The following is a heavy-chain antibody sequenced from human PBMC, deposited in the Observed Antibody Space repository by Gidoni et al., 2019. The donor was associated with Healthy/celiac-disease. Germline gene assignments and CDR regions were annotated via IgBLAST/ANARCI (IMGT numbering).Heavy chain of an antibody. J-gene: IGHJ5*02. CDR1: GFTFSSYC. CDR3: AKAYFGYENWFDP. CDR2: ISYDGSNK. Sequence: QVQLVYSGGGVVQPGRSLRLSCAASGFTFSSYCMHWVRQAPGKGLEWVAVISYDGSNKYYADSVKGRFTISRDNSKNTLYLQMNSLRAEDTAVYYCAKAYFGYENWFDPWGQGTLVTVSS. D-gene: IGHD3-10*01. V-gene: IGHV3-30*18.